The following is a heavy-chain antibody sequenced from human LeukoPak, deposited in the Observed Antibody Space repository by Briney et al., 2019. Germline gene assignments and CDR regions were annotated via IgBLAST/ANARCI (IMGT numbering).Heavy chain of an antibody. CDR3: ASLYGSGSPRPDY. Sequence: PSETLSLTCAVSGGSISSSNWWSWVRQPPGKGLEWIGEIYHSGSTNYNPSLKSRVTISVDKSKNQFSLKLSSVTAADTAVYYCASLYGSGSPRPDYWGQGTLVTVSS. CDR1: GGSISSSNW. D-gene: IGHD3-10*01. V-gene: IGHV4-4*02. J-gene: IGHJ4*02. CDR2: IYHSGST.